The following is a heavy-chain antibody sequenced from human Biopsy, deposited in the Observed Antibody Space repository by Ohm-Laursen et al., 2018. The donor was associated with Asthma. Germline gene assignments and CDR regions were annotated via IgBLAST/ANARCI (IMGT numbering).Heavy chain of an antibody. Sequence: SLRLSCTAFGFTFSSYAMSWVRQAPGKGLEWVAVISYDGSNKYYADSVKGRFTISRDNSKNTLYLQMNSLRAEDTAVYYCAKESGSNYAFDIWGQGTMVTVSS. V-gene: IGHV3-30*18. CDR1: GFTFSSYA. J-gene: IGHJ3*02. CDR2: ISYDGSNK. CDR3: AKESGSNYAFDI. D-gene: IGHD1-1*01.